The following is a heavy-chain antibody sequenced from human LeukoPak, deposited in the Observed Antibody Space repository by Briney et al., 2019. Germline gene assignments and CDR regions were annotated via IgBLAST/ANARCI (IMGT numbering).Heavy chain of an antibody. CDR3: ARGYSSRYYYYYYYMDV. D-gene: IGHD4-11*01. CDR1: GGSFSGHY. J-gene: IGHJ6*03. Sequence: PSETLSLTCAVYGGSFSGHYWSWIRQPPGKGLEWIGEINHSGSTNYNPSLKSRVTISVDTSKNQFSLKLSSVTAADTAVYYCARGYSSRYYYYYYYMDVWGKGTSVTVSS. V-gene: IGHV4-34*01. CDR2: INHSGST.